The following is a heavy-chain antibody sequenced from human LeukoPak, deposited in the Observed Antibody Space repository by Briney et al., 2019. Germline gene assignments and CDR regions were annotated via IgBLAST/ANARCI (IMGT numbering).Heavy chain of an antibody. D-gene: IGHD3-10*01. CDR1: GFTFSDYY. Sequence: GGSLRLSCAASGFTFSDYYMNWIRQAPGKGLEWVSYISSSGRTIYYADSVKGRFTISRDNAKNSLYLQMNSLRAEDTAVYYCARDQGYYYGSGSYCDYWGQGTLVTVSS. J-gene: IGHJ4*02. CDR3: ARDQGYYYGSGSYCDY. CDR2: ISSSGRTI. V-gene: IGHV3-11*01.